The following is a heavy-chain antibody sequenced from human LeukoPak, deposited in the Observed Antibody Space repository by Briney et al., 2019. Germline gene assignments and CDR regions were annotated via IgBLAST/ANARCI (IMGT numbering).Heavy chain of an antibody. CDR1: GGSISSGDYY. CDR2: IYYSGST. CDR3: ARVSAVAGTYAFDI. J-gene: IGHJ3*02. D-gene: IGHD6-19*01. V-gene: IGHV4-30-4*01. Sequence: SQTLSLTCTVSGGSISSGDYYWSWIRQPPGKGLEWIGYIYYSGSTYYNPSLKSRVTISVDTSKNQFSLKLSSVTAADTAVYYCARVSAVAGTYAFDIWGQGTMVTVSS.